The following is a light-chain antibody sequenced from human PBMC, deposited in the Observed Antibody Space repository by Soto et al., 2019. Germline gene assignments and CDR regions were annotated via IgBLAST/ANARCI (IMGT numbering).Light chain of an antibody. CDR1: QGIKNS. CDR2: AAS. CDR3: QSYDRALAT. J-gene: IGKJ1*01. Sequence: DIQMTQSPSSLSASVGDRVTITCRASQGIKNSLAWYQQKSGEVPKLLIYAASTLQSGVPSRFSGSGSGTDFPHTISSLQPEDSATNYCQSYDRALATFRQGTKV. V-gene: IGKV1-27*01.